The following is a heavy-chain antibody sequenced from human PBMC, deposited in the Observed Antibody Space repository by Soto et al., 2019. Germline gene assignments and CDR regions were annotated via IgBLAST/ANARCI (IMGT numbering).Heavy chain of an antibody. CDR3: AKDRDDIGMVDAFEI. CDR1: GFTLSNYA. V-gene: IGHV3-23*01. D-gene: IGHD2-15*01. Sequence: EMQLLESGGDLVQPGGSLRLSCAASGFTLSNYAMTWVRQAPGKGLEYISAISGSGVTTYDADSMKGRFTISRDNSKNRLYLQLNCLRAEDTAVYYCAKDRDDIGMVDAFEIWGQGTMVTVSS. CDR2: ISGSGVTT. J-gene: IGHJ3*02.